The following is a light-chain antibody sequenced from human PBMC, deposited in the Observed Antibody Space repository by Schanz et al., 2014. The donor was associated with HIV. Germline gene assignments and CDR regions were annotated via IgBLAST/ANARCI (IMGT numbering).Light chain of an antibody. CDR3: QQRYNLFT. J-gene: IGKJ4*01. V-gene: IGKV3-11*01. Sequence: IVLTQSPGTLSLSPGERATLSCRASQSVSSIYLAWYQQKPGQAPRLLIHDASNRATGIPARFSGSGSGTDFTLTISSLEPEDFAVYYCQQRYNLFTFGGGTKVEIK. CDR1: QSVSSIY. CDR2: DAS.